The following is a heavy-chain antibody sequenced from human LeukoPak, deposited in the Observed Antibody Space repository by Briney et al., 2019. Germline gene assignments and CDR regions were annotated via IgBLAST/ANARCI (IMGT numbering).Heavy chain of an antibody. CDR2: IIPIFGTA. J-gene: IGHJ4*02. CDR1: GYTFTGYY. Sequence: SVKVSCKASGYTFTGYYMHWVRQAPGQGLEWMGGIIPIFGTANYAQKFQGRVTITADESTSTAYMELSSLRSEDTAVYYCASAHRNLYCGGDCYTTPFDYWGQGTLVTVSS. CDR3: ASAHRNLYCGGDCYTTPFDY. V-gene: IGHV1-69*13. D-gene: IGHD2-21*02.